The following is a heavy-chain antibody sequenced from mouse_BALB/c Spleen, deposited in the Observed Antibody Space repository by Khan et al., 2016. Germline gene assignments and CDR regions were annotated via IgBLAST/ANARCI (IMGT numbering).Heavy chain of an antibody. V-gene: IGHV5-17*02. CDR2: ISSDSSTI. Sequence: EVELVESGGGLVQPGGSRKLSCAASGFTFSSFGMHWLRQAPEKGLEWVAYISSDSSTIYYADTVKGRFTISRDNPKNTLFLQMTSLRSEDAAMYVGARPYYYAMDYWGQGTSVTVSS. CDR1: GFTFSSFG. J-gene: IGHJ4*01. CDR3: ARPYYYAMDY.